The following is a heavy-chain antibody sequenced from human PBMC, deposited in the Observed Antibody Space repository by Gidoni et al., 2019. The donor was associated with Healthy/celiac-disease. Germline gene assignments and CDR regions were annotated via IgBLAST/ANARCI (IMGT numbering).Heavy chain of an antibody. V-gene: IGHV4-34*01. Sequence: VQLQQWGAGQLKHAETLSLTCAVYGGSFSGYYWSLIRQPPGKGLEWIGEINHSGSTNDNPSLKIRVTISVYTSKTPFSLNLSSVTAADTAVYYFARDRKTTVTTRPYYYYGMDVWGQGTTVTVSS. D-gene: IGHD4-17*01. CDR3: ARDRKTTVTTRPYYYYGMDV. J-gene: IGHJ6*02. CDR1: GGSFSGYY. CDR2: INHSGST.